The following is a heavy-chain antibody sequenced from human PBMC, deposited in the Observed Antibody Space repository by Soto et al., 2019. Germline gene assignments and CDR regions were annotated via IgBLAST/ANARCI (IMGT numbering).Heavy chain of an antibody. D-gene: IGHD6-19*01. J-gene: IGHJ4*02. CDR1: GDSVSNNGAT. CDR2: TYYRSKWIQ. CDR3: ARDPPDFNSGFDY. Sequence: QVQLQQSGPGLVKPSQTLSLTCAISGDSVSNNGATWNWIRQSPSGGLGWLGRTYYRSKWIQDYAISVKSRLTINPDTSRNQFSLHLNSVTPEDTAVYYCARDPPDFNSGFDYWGQGTLVTVSS. V-gene: IGHV6-1*01.